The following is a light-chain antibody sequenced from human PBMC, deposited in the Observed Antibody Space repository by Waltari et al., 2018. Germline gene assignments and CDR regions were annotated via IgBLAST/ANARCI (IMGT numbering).Light chain of an antibody. J-gene: IGKJ1*01. CDR2: WAS. Sequence: DIVMTQSPESLAVSLGERATINCKSHQYVLYSSNNKNYLAWYQQKPGQPPKLLIYWASARESGVPDRFSGSGSGTDFTLTISSLQAEDVAVYYCQQYYSTPRTFGQGTKVEIK. CDR1: QYVLYSSNNKNY. CDR3: QQYYSTPRT. V-gene: IGKV4-1*01.